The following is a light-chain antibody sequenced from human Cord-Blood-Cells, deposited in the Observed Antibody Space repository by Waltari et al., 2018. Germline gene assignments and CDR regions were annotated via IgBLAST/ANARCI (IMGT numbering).Light chain of an antibody. V-gene: IGKV3-20*01. CDR1: QSVSSSY. CDR3: QQYGSSPPIT. Sequence: EIVLTQSPGTLSLSPGERAALSCRASQSVSSSYLAWYQQKPGQAPRLLISGASSRATCIPDRFSGSGSGTDFTLTISRLEPEDFAVYYCQQYGSSPPITFGQGTRLEIK. J-gene: IGKJ5*01. CDR2: GAS.